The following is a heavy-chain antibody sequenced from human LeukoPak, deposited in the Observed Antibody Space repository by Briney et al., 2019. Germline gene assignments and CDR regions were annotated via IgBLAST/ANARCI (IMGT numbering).Heavy chain of an antibody. CDR2: IYYSGST. CDR3: ARDKTYYYDSSGYYFLGYFDY. J-gene: IGHJ4*02. CDR1: GGSISSSSYY. V-gene: IGHV4-39*07. D-gene: IGHD3-22*01. Sequence: SETLSLTCTVSGGSISSSSYYWGWIRQPPGKGLEWIGSIYYSGSTYYNPSLKSRVTISVDTSKNQFSLKLSSVTAADTAVYYCARDKTYYYDSSGYYFLGYFDYWGQGTLVTVSS.